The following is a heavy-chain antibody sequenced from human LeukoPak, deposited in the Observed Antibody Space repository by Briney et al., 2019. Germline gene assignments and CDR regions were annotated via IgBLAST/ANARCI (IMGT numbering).Heavy chain of an antibody. Sequence: GGSLRLSCAASGFTFSYFSMNWVRQAPGKGLEWVSYISNSSSTIYYADSVKGRFTVFRDNAKNSLYLQMNSLRAEDTAVYYCARTIACDYWGQGTLVTVSS. D-gene: IGHD6-13*01. CDR3: ARTIACDY. CDR2: ISNSSSTI. CDR1: GFTFSYFS. J-gene: IGHJ4*02. V-gene: IGHV3-48*01.